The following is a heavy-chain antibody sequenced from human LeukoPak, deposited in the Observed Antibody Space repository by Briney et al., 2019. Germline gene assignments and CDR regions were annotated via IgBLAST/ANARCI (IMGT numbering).Heavy chain of an antibody. V-gene: IGHV4-34*01. CDR2: INHSGST. CDR1: GGSFSGYY. CDR3: TSVLETDYDFWINY. Sequence: SETLSLTCAVYGGSFSGYYWSWIRQPPGKGLEWIGEINHSGSTNYNPSLKSRVTISVDTSKNQFSLKLSSVTAADTAVYYCTSVLETDYDFWINYWGQGTLVTVSS. D-gene: IGHD3-3*01. J-gene: IGHJ4*02.